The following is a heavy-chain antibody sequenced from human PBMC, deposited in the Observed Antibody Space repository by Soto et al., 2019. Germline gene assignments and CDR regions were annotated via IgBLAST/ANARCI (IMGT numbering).Heavy chain of an antibody. V-gene: IGHV4-61*08. CDR2: IYYSGST. CDR1: GLSMSCGGYR. D-gene: IGHD3-10*01. Sequence: PSETLSLTCTVSGLSMSCGGYRWNWIRQHPGKALEWIGNIYYSGSTNYNPSLKSRVTISVDTSKNQFSLKLSSVTAADTAVYYCARALSLWFGELPPADYYYYMDVWGKGTTVTVSS. CDR3: ARALSLWFGELPPADYYYYMDV. J-gene: IGHJ6*03.